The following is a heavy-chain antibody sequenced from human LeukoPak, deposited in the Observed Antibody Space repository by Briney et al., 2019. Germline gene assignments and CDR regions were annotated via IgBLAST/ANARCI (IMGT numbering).Heavy chain of an antibody. CDR2: IDPSDSYT. Sequence: GESLKISFKGSGXSFTSYWISWVRQMPGKGLEWMGRIDPSDSYTNYSPSFQGHVTISADKSISTAYLQWSSLKASDTAMYYCARREYSSGWFVYWGQGTLVTVSS. CDR1: GXSFTSYW. CDR3: ARREYSSGWFVY. D-gene: IGHD6-19*01. J-gene: IGHJ4*02. V-gene: IGHV5-10-1*01.